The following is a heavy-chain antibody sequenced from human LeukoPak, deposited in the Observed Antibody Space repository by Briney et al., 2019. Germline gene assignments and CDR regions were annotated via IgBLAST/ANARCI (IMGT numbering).Heavy chain of an antibody. CDR3: TTRLQHHFDY. V-gene: IGHV3-23*01. CDR1: GFTFSSYT. D-gene: IGHD1-1*01. CDR2: IDDGARNT. J-gene: IGHJ4*02. Sequence: PGGSLRLSCATSGFTFSSYTMNCVRQTPGKGLEWVSTIDDGARNTHYADSVRGGFTISRDDFVNMVHLQMNSRTVEDTAVYYCTTRLQHHFDYWGQGAQVTVSS.